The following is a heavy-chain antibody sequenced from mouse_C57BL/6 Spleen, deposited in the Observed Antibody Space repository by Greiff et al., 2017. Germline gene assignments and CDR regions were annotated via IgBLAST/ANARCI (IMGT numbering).Heavy chain of an antibody. J-gene: IGHJ2*01. V-gene: IGHV3-6*01. Sequence: ESGPGLVKPSQSLSLTCSVTGYSITSGYYWNWIRQFPGNKLEWMGYISYDGSNKYNPSLKNRIPITRDTSKNQFFLKLNSVTTEDTATYYCETLLNFLDYWGQGTTLTVSS. CDR3: ETLLNFLDY. CDR2: ISYDGSN. CDR1: GYSITSGYY. D-gene: IGHD2-12*01.